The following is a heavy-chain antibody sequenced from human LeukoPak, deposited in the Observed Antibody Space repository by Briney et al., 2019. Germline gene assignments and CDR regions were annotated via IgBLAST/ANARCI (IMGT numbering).Heavy chain of an antibody. J-gene: IGHJ6*03. Sequence: SETLSLTCTVSGGSISSYYWSWIRQPPGKGLEWFGYISDSGTTNYNPSLKSRVTISIDTSKKQFSLKLSSVTAADTAVYYCARVSWFPGTSYYYMDVWGKATTVTVSS. D-gene: IGHD1-1*01. CDR2: ISDSGTT. CDR1: GGSISSYY. V-gene: IGHV4-59*01. CDR3: ARVSWFPGTSYYYMDV.